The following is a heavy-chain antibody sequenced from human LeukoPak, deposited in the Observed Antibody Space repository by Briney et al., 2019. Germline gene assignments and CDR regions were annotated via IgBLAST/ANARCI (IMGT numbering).Heavy chain of an antibody. CDR1: GFTSSSDW. CDR2: IKQDGSEK. CDR3: ARNLAVAGFDY. D-gene: IGHD6-19*01. Sequence: PGGSLRLSCAASGFTSSSDWMSWGREAPGKGLEWVANIKQDGSEKYYEDSVKGRFTISRDNAKNSLYLQMNSLRAEDTAVYYCARNLAVAGFDYWGQGTLVTVSS. J-gene: IGHJ4*02. V-gene: IGHV3-7*01.